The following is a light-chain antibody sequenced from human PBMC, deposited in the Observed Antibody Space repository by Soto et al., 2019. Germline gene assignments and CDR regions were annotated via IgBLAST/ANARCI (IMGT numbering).Light chain of an antibody. J-gene: IGKJ2*01. CDR3: QQYNNGPTYT. V-gene: IGKV3-15*01. Sequence: EIVMTQSPATLSVSPGERATLSCRASQSISSSLAWYQQKPGQAPRLLIYGASTRATGIPARFSGSGSGTEFTLPISSLQPEDFAVYYCQQYNNGPTYTFGQGTKLEIK. CDR1: QSISSS. CDR2: GAS.